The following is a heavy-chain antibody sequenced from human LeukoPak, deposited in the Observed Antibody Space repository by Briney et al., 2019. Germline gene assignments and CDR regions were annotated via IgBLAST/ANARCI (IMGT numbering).Heavy chain of an antibody. CDR3: ARAGSSWYQDDAFDI. V-gene: IGHV1-69*01. CDR2: IIPIFGTA. J-gene: IGHJ3*02. CDR1: GGTFSSYA. D-gene: IGHD6-13*01. Sequence: GSSVKVSCKASGGTFSSYAISWVRQAPGQGLEWMGGIIPIFGTANYAQKFQGRVTITADESTSTAYMELSSLGSEDTAVYYCARAGSSWYQDDAFDIWGQGTMVTVSS.